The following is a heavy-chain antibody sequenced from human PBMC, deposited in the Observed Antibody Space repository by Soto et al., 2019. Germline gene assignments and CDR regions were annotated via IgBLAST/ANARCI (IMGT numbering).Heavy chain of an antibody. CDR1: GGTFSSYA. D-gene: IGHD1-1*01. Sequence: QVQLVQSGAEVKKPGSSVKVSGKAAGGTFSSYAISWLRQAPGQGLEWMGGIIPIFGTANYSQKFQGRVTITADKSTSTAYMELSSLRSEDTAVYYCARDGEPGTTVNYYGMDVWGQGTTVTVSS. V-gene: IGHV1-69*06. CDR2: IIPIFGTA. CDR3: ARDGEPGTTVNYYGMDV. J-gene: IGHJ6*02.